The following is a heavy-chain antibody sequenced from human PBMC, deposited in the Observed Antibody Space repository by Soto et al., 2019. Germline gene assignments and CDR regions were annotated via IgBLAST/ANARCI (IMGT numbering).Heavy chain of an antibody. Sequence: QLQLLESGPGLVKASETLSLTCNVSGGSISTSRSYWAWIRQPPGKGLEWLANIFYSGSTYYNPSLAGRATVSVDTSKNELSLKLRSVTAADTAVYYCARQPTTGDTDLWFDPWGQGTLVTVSS. V-gene: IGHV4-39*01. CDR3: ARQPTTGDTDLWFDP. CDR1: GGSISTSRSY. CDR2: IFYSGST. J-gene: IGHJ5*02. D-gene: IGHD2-21*01.